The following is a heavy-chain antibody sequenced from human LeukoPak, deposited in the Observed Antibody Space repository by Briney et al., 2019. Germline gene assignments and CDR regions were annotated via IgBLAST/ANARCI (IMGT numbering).Heavy chain of an antibody. Sequence: ASVKVSCKASGYNFTHYFIHWVRQAPGQGLEWMGMIHPSGGAPVYAQRFQGRVTMTRDTSTNTVYMELNSLKSEETAVFFCARGSRFTIHQEYLGNYWGQGTLVTVSS. CDR2: IHPSGGAP. D-gene: IGHD3-9*01. CDR1: GYNFTHYF. V-gene: IGHV1-46*01. CDR3: ARGSRFTIHQEYLGNY. J-gene: IGHJ4*02.